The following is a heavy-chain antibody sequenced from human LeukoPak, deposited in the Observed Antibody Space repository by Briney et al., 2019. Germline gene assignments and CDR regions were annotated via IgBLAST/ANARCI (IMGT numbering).Heavy chain of an antibody. CDR2: IRYGGSNK. J-gene: IGHJ3*02. D-gene: IGHD2-21*01. Sequence: GESLTLSCAASGFTFSSYGMHWVRQAPGKGLEWVAFIRYGGSNKYYADSVKGRFTVSRDNSKNTLYLQLNSLRAEDTAVYYCRTGSHIVVVVAIWDHAFDIWGQGTMVTVSS. CDR3: RTGSHIVVVVAIWDHAFDI. CDR1: GFTFSSYG. V-gene: IGHV3-30*02.